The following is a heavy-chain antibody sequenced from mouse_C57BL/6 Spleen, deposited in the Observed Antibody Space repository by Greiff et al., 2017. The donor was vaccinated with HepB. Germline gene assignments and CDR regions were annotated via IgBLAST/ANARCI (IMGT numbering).Heavy chain of an antibody. D-gene: IGHD1-1*01. V-gene: IGHV1-19*01. Sequence: VQLQQSGPVLVKPGASVKMSCKASGYTFTDYYMNWVKQSHGKSLEWIGVINPYNGGTSYNQKFKGKATLTVDKSSSTAYMELNSLTSEDSAVYYCARWYYGSRHYFDYWGQGTTLTVSS. J-gene: IGHJ2*01. CDR3: ARWYYGSRHYFDY. CDR1: GYTFTDYY. CDR2: INPYNGGT.